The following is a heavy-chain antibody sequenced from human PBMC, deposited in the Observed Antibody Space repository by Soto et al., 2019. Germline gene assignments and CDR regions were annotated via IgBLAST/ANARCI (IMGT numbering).Heavy chain of an antibody. Sequence: RSQTLSLTCAISGDFVASNSAAWNWIRQSPARGLEWLGRTYYRSKWYNEYAVSVKSRISINPDTSKNQFSLQLSSVTPDDTAVYYCTRGRSTGWHYLDYWGQGNLVTVSS. CDR3: TRGRSTGWHYLDY. CDR1: GDFVASNSAA. J-gene: IGHJ4*02. D-gene: IGHD6-19*01. CDR2: TYYRSKWYN. V-gene: IGHV6-1*01.